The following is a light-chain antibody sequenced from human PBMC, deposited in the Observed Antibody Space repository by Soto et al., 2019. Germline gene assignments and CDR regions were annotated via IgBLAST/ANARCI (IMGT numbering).Light chain of an antibody. CDR1: QSVSSSY. CDR3: QQYGSPLT. CDR2: GAS. Sequence: EIVLTQSPGTLSLSPGERATLSCRASQSVSSSYLAWYQQKPGQAPRLLIYGASSRATGIPDRFSGSGSGTDFTLTISRLEPEDFAVYYCQQYGSPLTFGGGIKVDIK. J-gene: IGKJ4*01. V-gene: IGKV3-20*01.